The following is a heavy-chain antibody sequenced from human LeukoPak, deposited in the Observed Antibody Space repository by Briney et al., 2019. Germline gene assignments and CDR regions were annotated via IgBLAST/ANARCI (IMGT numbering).Heavy chain of an antibody. CDR1: GGSISSSSYY. CDR3: ARQGSLGTSGYNY. J-gene: IGHJ4*02. D-gene: IGHD3-22*01. Sequence: PSETLSLTCTVSGGSISSSSYYWGWIRQPPGKGLEWIGSFYYSGSTYYNPSLKSRLTIPVDTSKNQFSLKLSSVTAADTAVYYCARQGSLGTSGYNYWGQGTLVTVSS. V-gene: IGHV4-39*01. CDR2: FYYSGST.